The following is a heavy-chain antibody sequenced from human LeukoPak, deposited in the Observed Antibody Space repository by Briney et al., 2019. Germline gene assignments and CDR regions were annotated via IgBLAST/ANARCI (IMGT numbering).Heavy chain of an antibody. CDR2: IKSKTDGGTT. Sequence: PGGSLRLSCAASGFTFSNAWMSWVRQAPGKGLEWVGRIKSKTDGGTTDYAAPVKGRFTISRDDSKNTLYLQMNSLKTEDTAVYYCTTAYYDILTGYLDAFDNWGQGTMVTVSS. CDR3: TTAYYDILTGYLDAFDN. CDR1: GFTFSNAW. V-gene: IGHV3-15*01. D-gene: IGHD3-9*01. J-gene: IGHJ3*02.